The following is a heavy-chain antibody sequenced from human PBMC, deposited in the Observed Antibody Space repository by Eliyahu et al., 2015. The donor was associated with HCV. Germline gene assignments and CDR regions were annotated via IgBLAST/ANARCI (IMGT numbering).Heavy chain of an antibody. V-gene: IGHV3-9*01. Sequence: EVQLVESGGGLVQPGRSLRLSCAASGFTFDDYAMHWVRQAPGKGLEWVSGISWNSGSIGYADSVKGRFTISRDNAKNSLYLQMNSLRAEDTALYYCAKDIDYSNYGIDYWGQGTLVTVSS. CDR3: AKDIDYSNYGIDY. CDR1: GFTFDDYA. J-gene: IGHJ4*02. CDR2: ISWNSGSI. D-gene: IGHD4-11*01.